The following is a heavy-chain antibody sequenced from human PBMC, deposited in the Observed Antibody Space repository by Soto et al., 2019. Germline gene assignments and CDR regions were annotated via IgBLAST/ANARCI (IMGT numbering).Heavy chain of an antibody. CDR2: ISYDGSNK. Sequence: QVQLVESGGGVVQPGRSLRLSCAASGFTFSSYGMHWVRQAPGKGLEWVVVISYDGSNKYYADSVKGRFTISRDNSKNTLYLQMNSLRAEDTAVYYCAQAEVTVVTPYYFDYWGQGTLVTVSS. CDR1: GFTFSSYG. J-gene: IGHJ4*02. D-gene: IGHD2-21*02. CDR3: AQAEVTVVTPYYFDY. V-gene: IGHV3-30*18.